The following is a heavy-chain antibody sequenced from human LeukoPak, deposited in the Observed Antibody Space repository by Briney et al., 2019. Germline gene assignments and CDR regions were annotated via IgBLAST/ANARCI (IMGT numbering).Heavy chain of an antibody. V-gene: IGHV3-73*01. CDR3: TRWAAAGTPYYYYGMDV. CDR2: IRSKANSYAT. D-gene: IGHD6-13*01. J-gene: IGHJ6*02. Sequence: PGGSLRLSCAASGFTFSGSAMHWVRQASGKGLEWVGRIRSKANSYATAYAASVKGRFTISRDDSKNTAYLQMNSLKTEGTAVYYCTRWAAAGTPYYYYGMDVWGQGTTVTVSS. CDR1: GFTFSGSA.